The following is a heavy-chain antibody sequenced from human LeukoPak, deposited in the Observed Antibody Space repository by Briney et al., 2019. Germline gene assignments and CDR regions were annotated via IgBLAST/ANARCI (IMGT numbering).Heavy chain of an antibody. D-gene: IGHD3-22*01. V-gene: IGHV3-21*01. CDR3: SRASLYYDSSGYYYSPFDY. CDR1: GFTFSSYA. Sequence: GGSLRLSCAASGFTFSSYAISWVRQAPGKGLEWVSAISSSSSYIYYADSVKGRFTISRDNAKNSLYLQMNSLRAEDTAVYYCSRASLYYDSSGYYYSPFDYWGQGTLVTVSS. CDR2: ISSSSSYI. J-gene: IGHJ4*02.